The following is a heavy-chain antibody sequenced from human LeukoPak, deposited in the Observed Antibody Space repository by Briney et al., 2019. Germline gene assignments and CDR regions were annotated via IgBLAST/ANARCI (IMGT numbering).Heavy chain of an antibody. V-gene: IGHV3-48*04. CDR1: GFTFSSYA. Sequence: GGSLRLSCAASGFTFSSYAMSWVRQAPGKGLEWVAYFGSTGTIHYADSMRGRFTISRDNAEMSLFLHMNSLRVDDTAVYYCARSNGLRYFDRWGQGTLVTVSS. CDR2: FGSTGTI. J-gene: IGHJ4*02. CDR3: ARSNGLRYFDR. D-gene: IGHD2-8*01.